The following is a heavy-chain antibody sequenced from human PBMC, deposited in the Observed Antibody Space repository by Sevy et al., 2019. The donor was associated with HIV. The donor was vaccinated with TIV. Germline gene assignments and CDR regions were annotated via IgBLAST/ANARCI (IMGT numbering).Heavy chain of an antibody. CDR2: INSDGSST. V-gene: IGHV3-74*01. J-gene: IGHJ5*02. CDR1: GFTFSSYW. CDR3: ARDLSGYNWNYRGWFDP. D-gene: IGHD1-7*01. Sequence: GGSLRLSGAASGFTFSSYWMHWVRQAPGKGLVWVSRINSDGSSTSYADSVKGRFTISRDNAKNTLYLQMNSLRAEDTAVYYCARDLSGYNWNYRGWFDPWGQGTLVTVSS.